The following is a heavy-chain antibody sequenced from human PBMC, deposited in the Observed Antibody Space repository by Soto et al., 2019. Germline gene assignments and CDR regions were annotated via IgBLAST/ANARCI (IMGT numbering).Heavy chain of an antibody. Sequence: ASVKVSCKASGYTFTSYAMHWVRQAPGQRLEWMGWINAGNGNTKYSQEFQGRVTITRDTSASTAYMELSSLRSEDTAVYYCARSGSTSNDAFDIWGQGTMVTVSS. CDR1: GYTFTSYA. D-gene: IGHD1-26*01. CDR3: ARSGSTSNDAFDI. J-gene: IGHJ3*02. CDR2: INAGNGNT. V-gene: IGHV1-3*01.